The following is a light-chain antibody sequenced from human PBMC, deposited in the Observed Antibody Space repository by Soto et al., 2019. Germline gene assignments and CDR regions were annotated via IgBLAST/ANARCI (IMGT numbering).Light chain of an antibody. CDR2: GAS. V-gene: IGKV3-20*01. CDR3: QQYGYSFRA. Sequence: EILLTQSPGTLSLSPGERATLSCRASQSVSSSYLSWYQLKPGQAPRLLIYGASSRATGIPDRFSGSGSGTDFTLTISRLEPEDFAVYYCQQYGYSFRAFDQGTKVELK. CDR1: QSVSSSY. J-gene: IGKJ1*01.